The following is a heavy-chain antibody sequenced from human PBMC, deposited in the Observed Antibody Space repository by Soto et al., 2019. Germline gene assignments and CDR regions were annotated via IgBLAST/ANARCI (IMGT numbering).Heavy chain of an antibody. CDR3: ARGLTCSGASCYWFDP. CDR1: GYTFTSYD. J-gene: IGHJ5*02. CDR2: MNPNSGNT. D-gene: IGHD2-15*01. Sequence: ASVKVSCKASGYTFTSYDINWVRQATGQGLEWMGWMNPNSGNTGYAQKFQGRVTMTRNTSISTAYMELSSLRSEDTAVYYCARGLTCSGASCYWFDPWGRGTLVTVSS. V-gene: IGHV1-8*01.